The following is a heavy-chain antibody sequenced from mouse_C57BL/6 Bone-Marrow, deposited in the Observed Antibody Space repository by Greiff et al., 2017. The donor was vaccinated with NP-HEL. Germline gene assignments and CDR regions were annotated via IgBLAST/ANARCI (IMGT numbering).Heavy chain of an antibody. CDR1: GFTFSSYA. CDR3: EKLYSNYCAFAY. D-gene: IGHD2-5*01. J-gene: IGHJ3*01. Sequence: EVQLVESGGGLVKPGGSLKLSCAASGFTFSSYAMSWVRQTPEKRLEWVATISDGGSYTYYPDNVKGRFTISRDNAKNNLYLQMSHLKSDDPAMYYCEKLYSNYCAFAYWGQGTLVTVSA. V-gene: IGHV5-4*01. CDR2: ISDGGSYT.